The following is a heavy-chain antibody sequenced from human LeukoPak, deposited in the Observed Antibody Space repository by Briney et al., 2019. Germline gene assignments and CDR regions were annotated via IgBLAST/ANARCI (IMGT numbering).Heavy chain of an antibody. CDR3: AKGDSSGWFYYFQY. Sequence: GGSLRLSCAASGFTFSSHAMSWVRQAPGKGLEWVSCISGSGGSTYYADSVKGRFTLSRDNSKNTLYLQMNSLRAEDTAVYYCAKGDSSGWFYYFQYWGQGTLVTVSS. CDR2: ISGSGGST. CDR1: GFTFSSHA. J-gene: IGHJ4*02. V-gene: IGHV3-23*01. D-gene: IGHD6-19*01.